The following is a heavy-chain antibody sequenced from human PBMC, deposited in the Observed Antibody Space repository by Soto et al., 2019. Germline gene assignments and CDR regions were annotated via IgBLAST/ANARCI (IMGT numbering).Heavy chain of an antibody. V-gene: IGHV1-2*02. CDR3: ARDNYYDSSGYSPDFDY. Sequence: ASVKVSCKASGYTFTGYYMHWVRQAPGQGLEWMGWINPNSGGTNYAQKFQGRVTMTRDTSISTAYMELGRLRSDDTAVYYCARDNYYDSSGYSPDFDYWGQGTLVTVSS. D-gene: IGHD3-22*01. J-gene: IGHJ4*02. CDR1: GYTFTGYY. CDR2: INPNSGGT.